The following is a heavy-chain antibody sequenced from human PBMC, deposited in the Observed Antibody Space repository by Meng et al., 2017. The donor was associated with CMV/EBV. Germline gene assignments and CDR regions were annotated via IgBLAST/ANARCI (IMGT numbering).Heavy chain of an antibody. CDR1: GFTFSSYS. CDR2: ISSSSSYI. CDR3: ARAPLRNYYDSSAPIDC. J-gene: IGHJ4*02. Sequence: GESLKISCAASGFTFSSYSMNWVRQAPGKGLEWVSSISSSSSYIYYADSVKGRFTISRDNAKNSLYLQMNSLRAEDTAVYYCARAPLRNYYDSSAPIDCWGQGTLVTVSS. V-gene: IGHV3-21*01. D-gene: IGHD3-22*01.